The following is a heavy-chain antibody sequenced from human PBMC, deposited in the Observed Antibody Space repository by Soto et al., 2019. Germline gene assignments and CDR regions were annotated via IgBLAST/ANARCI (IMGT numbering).Heavy chain of an antibody. V-gene: IGHV1-69*02. CDR2: IIPILGIA. CDR3: ETGINYYYYMDV. D-gene: IGHD3-10*01. CDR1: GGTFSSYT. Sequence: QVQLVQSGAEVKKPGSSVKVSCKASGGTFSSYTISWVRQAPGQGLEWMGRIIPILGIANYAQKFQGRVTITADKSTSTAYMELSSLRSEDMAVYYCETGINYYYYMDVWGKGTTVTVSS. J-gene: IGHJ6*03.